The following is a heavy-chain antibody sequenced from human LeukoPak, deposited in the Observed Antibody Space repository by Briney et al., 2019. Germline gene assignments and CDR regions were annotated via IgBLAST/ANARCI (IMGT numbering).Heavy chain of an antibody. J-gene: IGHJ4*02. CDR2: INGDGSST. Sequence: PGGSLRLSCAASGFTFSGYWMHWVRQAPGQGLVWISHINGDGSSTTYADSVKGRFTISRDNAKNTLYLRMNSLRAEDTAMYYCIRGGAYGSLDYWGQGTLVTVSS. D-gene: IGHD3-10*01. CDR3: IRGGAYGSLDY. V-gene: IGHV3-74*03. CDR1: GFTFSGYW.